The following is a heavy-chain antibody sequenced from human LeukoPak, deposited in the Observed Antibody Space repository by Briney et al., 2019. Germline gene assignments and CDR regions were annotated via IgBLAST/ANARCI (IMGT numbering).Heavy chain of an antibody. Sequence: GGSLRLSCAVSGFTFSLYSMNWVRQAPGKGLEWVANIKQDGSEKYYVDSVKGRFTISRDNAKNSLSLQMNSLRAEDTAVYYCARGYFYMDVWGKGTTVTVSS. J-gene: IGHJ6*03. CDR3: ARGYFYMDV. CDR1: GFTFSLYS. CDR2: IKQDGSEK. V-gene: IGHV3-7*04.